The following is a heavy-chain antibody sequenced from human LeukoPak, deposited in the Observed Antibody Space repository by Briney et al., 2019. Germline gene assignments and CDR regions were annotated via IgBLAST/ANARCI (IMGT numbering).Heavy chain of an antibody. CDR2: IRSSGSPI. CDR3: ATGYIGAAGLDY. D-gene: IGHD6-13*01. Sequence: PGGSLRLSCAASGFTFSDYSMNWVRQAPGKGLEWVAYIRSSGSPIYYADSVKGRFTISRDNAKNSLYLQMNSLRDEDTAVYYCATGYIGAAGLDYWGQGTLVTVSS. CDR1: GFTFSDYS. J-gene: IGHJ4*02. V-gene: IGHV3-48*02.